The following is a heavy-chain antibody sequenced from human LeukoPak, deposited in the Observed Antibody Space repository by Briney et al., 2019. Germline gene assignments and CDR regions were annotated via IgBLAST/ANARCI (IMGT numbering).Heavy chain of an antibody. V-gene: IGHV1-69*04. CDR2: IIPILGIA. Sequence: ASVTVSYKASGGTFSSYAISWVRQAPGQGLEWMGRIIPILGIANYAQKFQGRVTITADKSTSTAYMELSSLRSEDTAVYYCAREEYYYDSSGYYPHYYFDYWGQGTLVTVSS. D-gene: IGHD3-22*01. CDR3: AREEYYYDSSGYYPHYYFDY. CDR1: GGTFSSYA. J-gene: IGHJ4*02.